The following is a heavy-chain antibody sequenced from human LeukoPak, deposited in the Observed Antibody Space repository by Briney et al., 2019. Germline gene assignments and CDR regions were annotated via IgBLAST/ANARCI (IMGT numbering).Heavy chain of an antibody. CDR1: GGSFSGYY. J-gene: IGHJ5*02. CDR2: INHSGST. V-gene: IGHV4-34*01. CDR3: ARVNEGSNRHNWFDP. D-gene: IGHD1-1*01. Sequence: PWETLSLTCAVYGGSFSGYYWSWIRQPPGKGLEWIGEINHSGSTNYNPSLKSRVTISVDTSKNQFSLKLSSVTAADTAVYYCARVNEGSNRHNWFDPWGQGTLVTVSS.